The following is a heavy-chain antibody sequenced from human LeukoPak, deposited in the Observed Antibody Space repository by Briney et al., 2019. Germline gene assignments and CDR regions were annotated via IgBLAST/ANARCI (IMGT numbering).Heavy chain of an antibody. Sequence: GGSLRLSCAASGFTFSSYGMHWVRQAPGKGLEWVAVIWYDGSSKYYADSVRGRFTISRDNSKNTLYLQMNSLRAEDTAVYYCARDYYYYGSGSEPPWFDPWGQGTLVTVSS. J-gene: IGHJ5*02. V-gene: IGHV3-33*01. D-gene: IGHD3-10*01. CDR2: IWYDGSSK. CDR1: GFTFSSYG. CDR3: ARDYYYYGSGSEPPWFDP.